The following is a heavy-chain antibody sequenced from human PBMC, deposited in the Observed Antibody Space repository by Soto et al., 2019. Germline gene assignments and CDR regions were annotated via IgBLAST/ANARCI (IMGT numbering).Heavy chain of an antibody. J-gene: IGHJ4*02. CDR3: AREMERLLGY. D-gene: IGHD3-3*01. V-gene: IGHV3-30*04. CDR1: GFTFSSYA. Sequence: QVQLVESGGGVVQPGRSLRLSCAASGFTFSSYAMHWVRQAPGKGLEWVAVISYDGRNKYYADSVKGRFTISRDNSKNTLYLQMNRLRAEDTTVYCCAREMERLLGYWGQGTLVTVSS. CDR2: ISYDGRNK.